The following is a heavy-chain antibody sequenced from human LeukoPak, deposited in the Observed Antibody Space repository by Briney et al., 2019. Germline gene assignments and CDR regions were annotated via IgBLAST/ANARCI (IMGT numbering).Heavy chain of an antibody. CDR1: GFIFVDYA. CDR2: IDWNSAST. V-gene: IGHV3-9*03. CDR3: AKVAHNSWPFYSDS. J-gene: IGHJ4*02. D-gene: IGHD6-13*01. Sequence: PGGSLRLSCVGSGFIFVDYAMHWVRQAPGKGLEWVAGIDWNSASTGYADSVKGRFTISRDNAKNSLYLHMNSLRVDDMALYYCAKVAHNSWPFYSDSWGQGTLVTVSS.